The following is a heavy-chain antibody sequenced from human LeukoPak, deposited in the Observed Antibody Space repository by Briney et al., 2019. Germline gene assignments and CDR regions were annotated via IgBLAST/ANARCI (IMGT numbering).Heavy chain of an antibody. CDR3: TTGYNHPPPSLYYYYYMDV. CDR1: GFTFSNAW. Sequence: GGSLRLSCAASGFTFSNAWMSWVRQAPGKGLEWVGRIKSKTDGGTTDYAAPVKGRFTISRDDSKNTLYLQVNSLKTEDTAVYYCTTGYNHPPPSLYYYYYMDVWGKGTTVTVSS. D-gene: IGHD5-24*01. V-gene: IGHV3-15*01. J-gene: IGHJ6*03. CDR2: IKSKTDGGTT.